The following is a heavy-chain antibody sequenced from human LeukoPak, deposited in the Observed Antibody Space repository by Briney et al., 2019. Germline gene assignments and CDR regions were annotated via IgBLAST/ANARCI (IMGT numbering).Heavy chain of an antibody. J-gene: IGHJ6*02. D-gene: IGHD3-10*01. CDR1: GFTFNSYG. CDR2: IWYDGSNK. V-gene: IGHV3-33*08. Sequence: GGSLRLSCAASGFTFNSYGMHWVRQAPGKGLEWVAVIWYDGSNKYYADSVKGRFTISRDNSKNTLYLQMNSLRVEDTAVYYCARKRGFGNYYYYGMDVWGQGTTVTVSS. CDR3: ARKRGFGNYYYYGMDV.